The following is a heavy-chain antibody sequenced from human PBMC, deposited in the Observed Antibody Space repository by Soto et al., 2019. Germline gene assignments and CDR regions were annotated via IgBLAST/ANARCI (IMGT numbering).Heavy chain of an antibody. V-gene: IGHV1-46*01. Sequence: QVQLVQSGAEVKEPGASVRLSCNASGYTFTDSYIHWVRQAPGQGLEWMGVINPVGGSTTYIQKFQGRVTLTSDMSTTTVHMVLSALRSDDTATYYCARDEGAAMGFQYWGQGTPVNVFS. CDR1: GYTFTDSY. CDR2: INPVGGST. J-gene: IGHJ4*02. CDR3: ARDEGAAMGFQY. D-gene: IGHD5-18*01.